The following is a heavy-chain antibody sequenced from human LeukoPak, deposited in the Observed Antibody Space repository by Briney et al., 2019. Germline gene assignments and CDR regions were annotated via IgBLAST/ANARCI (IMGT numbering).Heavy chain of an antibody. Sequence: GGSLRLSCAVFGFTFRGAAMTWVRQAPGKGLEWVSLISSSGNNAYYADSVKGRFTISRDNSKNTLSLQMNSLRVEDTAIYYCAKDIQLSTWGLGTRVTVSS. V-gene: IGHV3-23*01. D-gene: IGHD5-24*01. J-gene: IGHJ3*01. CDR1: GFTFRGAA. CDR2: ISSSGNNA. CDR3: AKDIQLST.